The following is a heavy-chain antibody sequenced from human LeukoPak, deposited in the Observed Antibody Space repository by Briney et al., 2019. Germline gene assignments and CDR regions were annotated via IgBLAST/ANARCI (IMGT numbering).Heavy chain of an antibody. D-gene: IGHD2-2*01. Sequence: GGSLRLSCAASGFTFINAWMSWVRQAPGKGLEWVGRIKSKTDGGTTDYAAPVKGRFTISRDDSKNTLYLQMNSLKTEDTAVYYCTTLRGYCSSTSCYQYLGYWGQGTLVTVSS. J-gene: IGHJ4*02. CDR3: TTLRGYCSSTSCYQYLGY. V-gene: IGHV3-15*01. CDR2: IKSKTDGGTT. CDR1: GFTFINAW.